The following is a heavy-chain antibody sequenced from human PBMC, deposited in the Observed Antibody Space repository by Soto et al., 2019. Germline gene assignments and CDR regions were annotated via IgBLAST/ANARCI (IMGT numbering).Heavy chain of an antibody. CDR2: FDPEDGET. J-gene: IGHJ5*02. D-gene: IGHD2-8*01. V-gene: IGHV1-24*01. CDR1: GYTFTGYY. CDR3: ATDYLMVYAIA. Sequence: ASVKVSCKASGYTFTGYYMHWVRQAPGKGLEWMGGFDPEDGETIYAQKFQGGVTMTEDTSTDTAYMELSSLRSEDTAVYYCATDYLMVYAIAWGQGTLVTVSS.